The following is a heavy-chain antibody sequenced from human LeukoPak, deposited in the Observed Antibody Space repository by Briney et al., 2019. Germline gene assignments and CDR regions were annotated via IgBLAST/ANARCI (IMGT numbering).Heavy chain of an antibody. CDR2: ISYSAYT. CDR1: GGSIRSYY. J-gene: IGHJ4*02. Sequence: SETLSLTCTASGGSIRSYYWSWIRQAPGKGLEWIGFISYSAYTSYSPSLKSRVAISVDTSKNQFSLRLSSMTAADTAIYYCARGRNDNGGMFFDSWAQGTLVTVSS. D-gene: IGHD4-23*01. V-gene: IGHV4-59*01. CDR3: ARGRNDNGGMFFDS.